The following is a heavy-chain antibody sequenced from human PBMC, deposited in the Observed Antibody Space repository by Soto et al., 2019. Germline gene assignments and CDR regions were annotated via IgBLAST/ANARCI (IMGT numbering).Heavy chain of an antibody. D-gene: IGHD3-22*01. CDR3: TTDSYSTIIIVRFDY. CDR1: GSGYISDS. CDR2: SKSKTDGGTT. V-gene: IGHV3-15*07. Sequence: GGSVRLTCVDAGSGYISDSMNWVRQDPGKGLDWVSSISSSSKSKTDGGTTDYAAPVKGRFAISRDDSNNMVYLQMNSLKIEDTAVYYCTTDSYSTIIIVRFDYWGHGTLVTGSS. J-gene: IGHJ4*01.